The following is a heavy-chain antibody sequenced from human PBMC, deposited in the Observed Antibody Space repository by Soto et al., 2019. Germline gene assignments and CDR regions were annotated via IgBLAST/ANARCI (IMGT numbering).Heavy chain of an antibody. Sequence: SETLSLTCTVSGNSISSARYSWGWIRPPPGKGQESIGRSGSQYHNPSLKSQVTISVDTSKNQFSRNLSSVTAADTAVYYCARHVACRTNGACYPRFSGYWGQGALVTVSS. CDR1: GNSISSARYS. J-gene: IGHJ4*02. CDR3: ARHVACRTNGACYPRFSGY. CDR2: SGSQ. V-gene: IGHV4-39*01. D-gene: IGHD2-8*01.